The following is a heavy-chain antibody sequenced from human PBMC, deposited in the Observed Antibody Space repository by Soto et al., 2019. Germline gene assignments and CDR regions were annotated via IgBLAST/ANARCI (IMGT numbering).Heavy chain of an antibody. Sequence: SVKVSCKASGGTFSSYAISGVRQAPGQGLEWMGGIIPIFGTANYAQKFQGRVTITADESTSTAYMELSSLRSEDTAVYYCARQRNLNYYDSSGYVYWGQGTLVTVSS. CDR3: ARQRNLNYYDSSGYVY. D-gene: IGHD3-22*01. J-gene: IGHJ4*02. CDR2: IIPIFGTA. CDR1: GGTFSSYA. V-gene: IGHV1-69*13.